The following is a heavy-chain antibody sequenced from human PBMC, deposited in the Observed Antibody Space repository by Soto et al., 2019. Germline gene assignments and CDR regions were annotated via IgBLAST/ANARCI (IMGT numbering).Heavy chain of an antibody. D-gene: IGHD6-6*01. J-gene: IGHJ6*02. CDR2: IYYSGST. CDR1: GGSIRSSSYY. V-gene: IGHV4-39*01. Sequence: TLSLTCTVSGGSIRSSSYYWGWIRLPPGKGLEWIGSIYYSGSTYYNPSLKSRVTISVDTSKNQFSLKLSSVTAADTAVYYCARQRVIAARRYYYGMDVWGQGTTVTVSS. CDR3: ARQRVIAARRYYYGMDV.